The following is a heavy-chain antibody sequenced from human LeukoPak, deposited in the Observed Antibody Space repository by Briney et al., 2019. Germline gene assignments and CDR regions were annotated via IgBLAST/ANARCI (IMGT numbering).Heavy chain of an antibody. CDR3: ARGGVGATADLDY. D-gene: IGHD1-26*01. CDR2: IYYSGST. J-gene: IGHJ4*02. Sequence: SETLSLTCTVSGGSISSYYWSWIRQPPGKGLEWIGYIYYSGSTNYNPSLKSRVTISVDTSKNQLSLKLSSVTAADTAVYYCARGGVGATADLDYWGQGTLVTVSS. CDR1: GGSISSYY. V-gene: IGHV4-59*01.